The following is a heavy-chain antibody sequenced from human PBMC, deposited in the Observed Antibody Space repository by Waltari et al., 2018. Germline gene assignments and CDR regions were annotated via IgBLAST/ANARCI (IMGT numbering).Heavy chain of an antibody. Sequence: QVQLVQSGAEVKQPGASVKVSCKVSGYTLTELSKPWVRQDTGKGLEWMGGFDPEDGETIYAQKFQGRVTMTEDTSTDTAYMELSSLRSEDTAVYYCATDIVVVPAAIPRGDYWGQGTLVTVSS. J-gene: IGHJ4*02. CDR2: FDPEDGET. CDR3: ATDIVVVPAAIPRGDY. V-gene: IGHV1-24*01. D-gene: IGHD2-2*02. CDR1: GYTLTELS.